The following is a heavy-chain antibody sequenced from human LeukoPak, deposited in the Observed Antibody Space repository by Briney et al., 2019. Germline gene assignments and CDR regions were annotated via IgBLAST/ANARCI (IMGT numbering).Heavy chain of an antibody. CDR3: ARDRDTRSYYILY. CDR2: INYNGNNK. V-gene: IGHV3-30*02. CDR1: GFSFSSYG. Sequence: PGGSLRLSCAASGFSFSSYGIHWVRRAPGKGLEWVAFINYNGNNKYYADSVKGRFTISRDNSKNTVYLEMNSLRDGDTAVYYCARDRDTRSYYILYWGQGTLVTVSS. J-gene: IGHJ4*02. D-gene: IGHD3-10*01.